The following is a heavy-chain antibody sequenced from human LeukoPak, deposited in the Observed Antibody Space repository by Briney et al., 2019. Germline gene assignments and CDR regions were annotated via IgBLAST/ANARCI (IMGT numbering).Heavy chain of an antibody. Sequence: SETLSLTCAVYGGSFSGYYWSWIRQPPGKGLEWIGEINHSGSTNYNPSLKSRVTISVDTSKNQFSLKLSSVTAADTAVYYCARDGYNYDAFDIWGQGTMVTVSS. J-gene: IGHJ3*02. CDR2: INHSGST. V-gene: IGHV4-34*01. D-gene: IGHD5-24*01. CDR1: GGSFSGYY. CDR3: ARDGYNYDAFDI.